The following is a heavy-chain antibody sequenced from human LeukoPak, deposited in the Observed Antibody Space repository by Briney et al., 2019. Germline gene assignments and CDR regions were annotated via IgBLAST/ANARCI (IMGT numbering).Heavy chain of an antibody. CDR1: GGSISSGY. D-gene: IGHD4-11*01. V-gene: IGHV4-4*09. CDR2: IYTSGST. CDR3: AKSYFDYSTYYSYYFNL. J-gene: IGHJ4*02. Sequence: PSETLSLTCTVSGGSISSGYWSWIRQPPGRGLEWIGYIYTSGSTNYNPSLKSRVTLSVDTSKNQFALKLSSVTAADTAVYYCAKSYFDYSTYYSYYFNLWGQGALVTVSS.